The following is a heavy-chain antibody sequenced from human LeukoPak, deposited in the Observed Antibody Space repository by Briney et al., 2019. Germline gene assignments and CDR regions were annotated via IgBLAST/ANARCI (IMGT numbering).Heavy chain of an antibody. J-gene: IGHJ4*02. CDR3: ARDFMYNNRCTGC. D-gene: IGHD1-14*01. CDR2: IKQDGSEK. V-gene: IGHV3-7*01. Sequence: HSGGSLRLSCAASGFTFSHYWMSWVRQAPGKGLEWVANIKQDGSEKYYVDSMKGGFTISRDNAKNTLYLQMNSLRAEDTAVYYCARDFMYNNRCTGCWGQGTLVTVSS. CDR1: GFTFSHYW.